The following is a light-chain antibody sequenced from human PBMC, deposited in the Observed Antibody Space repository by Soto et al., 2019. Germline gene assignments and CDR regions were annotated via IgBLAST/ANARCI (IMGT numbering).Light chain of an antibody. CDR3: QQLHGYPIT. V-gene: IGKV1-9*01. J-gene: IGKJ5*01. CDR2: AAS. Sequence: DIQMTQSPCSLSASVGDRVTLTCRASQGIDTSLAWYQQKPGKAPKLLIYAASNFQSGVPSRFSGSGSGTHFTLTINSLQPEDFATYYCQQLHGYPITFGQGTRLEIK. CDR1: QGIDTS.